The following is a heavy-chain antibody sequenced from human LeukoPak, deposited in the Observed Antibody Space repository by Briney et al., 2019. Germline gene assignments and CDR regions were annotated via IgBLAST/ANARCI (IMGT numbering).Heavy chain of an antibody. V-gene: IGHV4-61*08. CDR3: ARANRYDLYFDY. J-gene: IGHJ4*02. CDR1: GGSTSTGDYY. CDR2: IYYSGSS. Sequence: SETLSLTCIVSGGSTSTGDYYCSWIRQPPGKGLEWIGYIYYSGSSNYNPSLKSRVTISVDTSKNQISLKLSSVTAADTAVYYCARANRYDLYFDYWGQGTLVTVSS. D-gene: IGHD5-12*01.